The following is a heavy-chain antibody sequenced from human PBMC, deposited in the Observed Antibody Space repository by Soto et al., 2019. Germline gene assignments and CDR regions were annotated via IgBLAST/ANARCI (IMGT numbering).Heavy chain of an antibody. J-gene: IGHJ4*02. CDR3: ARDPGYSSGWYGYYFDY. CDR1: GGSISSYY. V-gene: IGHV4-59*01. Sequence: SETLSLTCTVSGGSISSYYWSWIRQPPGKGLEWIGYIYYSGNTNYNPSLKSRVTISVDTSKNQFSLKLSSVTAADTAVYYCARDPGYSSGWYGYYFDYWGQGTLVTVSS. D-gene: IGHD6-19*01. CDR2: IYYSGNT.